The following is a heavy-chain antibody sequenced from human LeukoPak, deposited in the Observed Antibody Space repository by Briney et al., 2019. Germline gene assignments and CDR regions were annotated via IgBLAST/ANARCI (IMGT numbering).Heavy chain of an antibody. CDR2: IYSGGST. J-gene: IGHJ2*01. V-gene: IGHV3-53*01. Sequence: GGSLRLSCTASGFTVSSNYMSWVRQAPGKGLEWVSVIYSGGSTYYADSVKGRFAISRDNSKNTLYLQMNSLRAEDTAVYYCARDSGYYDSSGYSLNWYFDLWGRGTLVTVSS. D-gene: IGHD3-22*01. CDR3: ARDSGYYDSSGYSLNWYFDL. CDR1: GFTVSSNY.